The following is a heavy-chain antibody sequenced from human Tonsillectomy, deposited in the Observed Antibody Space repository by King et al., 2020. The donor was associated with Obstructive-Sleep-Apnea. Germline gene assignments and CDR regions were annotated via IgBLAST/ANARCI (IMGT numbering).Heavy chain of an antibody. Sequence: VQLVESGTEMKKPGESLKISCKGSGYSFNSYWVGWVRQMPGKGLEWMGIIYPGDSDTRYSPSFQGQVTISADKSISTAYRQWSSLKATDTAMYYCAHSQGGADFDYWGQGTLVTVSS. CDR2: IYPGDSDT. V-gene: IGHV5-51*01. CDR3: AHSQGGADFDY. D-gene: IGHD2-21*01. J-gene: IGHJ4*02. CDR1: GYSFNSYW.